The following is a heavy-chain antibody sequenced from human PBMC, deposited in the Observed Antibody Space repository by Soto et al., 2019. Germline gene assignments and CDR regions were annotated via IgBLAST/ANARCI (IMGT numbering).Heavy chain of an antibody. V-gene: IGHV3-11*01. CDR3: VRPYYSSSWFPFDR. CDR1: GFDFGYYY. J-gene: IGHJ4*02. Sequence: GGSLRLSCTGSGFDFGYYYMSWIRQAPGKGLEWVSYIDSGDGTTYYTDSVKGRFTISRDNAKKTVYLQMSSLRVEDTALYYCVRPYYSSSWFPFDRWGQGTLVTVSS. D-gene: IGHD6-13*01. CDR2: IDSGDGTT.